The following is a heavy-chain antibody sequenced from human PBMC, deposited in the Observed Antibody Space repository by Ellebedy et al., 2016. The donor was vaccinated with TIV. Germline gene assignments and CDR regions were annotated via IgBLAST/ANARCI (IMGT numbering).Heavy chain of an antibody. J-gene: IGHJ6*02. V-gene: IGHV4-59*12. D-gene: IGHD5-12*01. Sequence: SETLSLTCTVSGGSISSYYWSWIRQPPGKGLAWIGYIYYSGSTHYNPSLKSRVTTSGDTSKNPFSLKLRSVTAADTAVYYCAQGLGGLRLTKEGTYYYYYGMDVWGQGTTVTVSS. CDR3: AQGLGGLRLTKEGTYYYYYGMDV. CDR1: GGSISSYY. CDR2: IYYSGST.